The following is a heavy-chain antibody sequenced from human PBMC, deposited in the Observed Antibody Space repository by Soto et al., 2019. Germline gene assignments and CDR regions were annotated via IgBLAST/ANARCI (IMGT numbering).Heavy chain of an antibody. J-gene: IGHJ6*03. CDR3: ARGSWDDVSGHYYMDV. Sequence: SQTLSLTWAIAGDGVSSNSAGWNWIRQTPSRGLEWLGRTYYRSKWYFNYAVSVESRITINPDTSKNQFSLQLSSVTPDDTAVYYCARGSWDDVSGHYYMDVWGKGTTVTVSS. CDR1: GDGVSSNSAG. CDR2: TYYRSKWYF. D-gene: IGHD1-1*01. V-gene: IGHV6-1*01.